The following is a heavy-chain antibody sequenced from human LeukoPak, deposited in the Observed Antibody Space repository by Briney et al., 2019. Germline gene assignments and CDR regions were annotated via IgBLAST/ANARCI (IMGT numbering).Heavy chain of an antibody. CDR1: GGSISSSSYY. CDR3: ARIQAPYYDFGSGYYENYMDV. D-gene: IGHD3-3*01. Sequence: AETLSPTCTVSGGSISSSSYYWGWIRQPPGKGLEWIGSILSSGSTYYNPSLQSRVPISVDTSRTQFSLKLRSVTAADTAVYYCARIQAPYYDFGSGYYENYMDVWGKGTTVTVSS. J-gene: IGHJ6*03. CDR2: ILSSGST. V-gene: IGHV4-39*01.